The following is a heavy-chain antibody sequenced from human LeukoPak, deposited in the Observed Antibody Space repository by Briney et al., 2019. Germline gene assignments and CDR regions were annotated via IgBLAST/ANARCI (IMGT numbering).Heavy chain of an antibody. D-gene: IGHD5-12*01. Sequence: GGSPRLSCAASGFTLSTYWMTWVRQAPGKGLEWVANIKEDGSREYYVDSVKGRFTISRDNAKNSLYLQMDSLTAEDTAVYYCARDSPGYGAYVSWGQGTLVSVSS. CDR2: IKEDGSRE. CDR3: ARDSPGYGAYVS. J-gene: IGHJ1*01. CDR1: GFTLSTYW. V-gene: IGHV3-7*01.